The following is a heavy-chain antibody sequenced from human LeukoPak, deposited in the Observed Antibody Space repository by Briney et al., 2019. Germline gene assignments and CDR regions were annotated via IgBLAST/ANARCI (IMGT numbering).Heavy chain of an antibody. Sequence: GGSLRLSCAASGFTFSSYAMHWVRQAPGKGLEWVAVISYDGSNKYYADSVKGRFTISRDNSKITLYLQMNSLRAEDTAVYYCARDGSGSYSGAFDIWGQGTMVTVSS. D-gene: IGHD1-26*01. CDR2: ISYDGSNK. CDR1: GFTFSSYA. J-gene: IGHJ3*02. V-gene: IGHV3-30-3*01. CDR3: ARDGSGSYSGAFDI.